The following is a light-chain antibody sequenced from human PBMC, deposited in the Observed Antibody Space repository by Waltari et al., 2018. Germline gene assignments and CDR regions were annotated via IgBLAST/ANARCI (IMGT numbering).Light chain of an antibody. CDR2: EVP. V-gene: IGLV2-8*01. CDR3: SSYAGNNKWV. CDR1: SSDVGYFDF. Sequence: QSALTQPPSASGSPGQSVTIFCTGTSSDVGYFDFVSWYQQHPGKAPKLLVYEVPNRPEGIPDRFSASKSGRTASLPGSGLQVEDESDYYCSSYAGNNKWVFGGGTKLTVL. J-gene: IGLJ3*02.